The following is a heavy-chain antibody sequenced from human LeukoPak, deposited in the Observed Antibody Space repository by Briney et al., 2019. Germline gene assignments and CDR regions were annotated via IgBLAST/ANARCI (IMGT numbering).Heavy chain of an antibody. J-gene: IGHJ5*02. D-gene: IGHD3-22*01. V-gene: IGHV4-34*01. CDR3: ARTSIYYDSSGYRS. CDR2: INHSGST. Sequence: GEINHSGSTNYTPSLKSRVTISVDTSKNQFSLKLSSVTAADTAVYYCARTSIYYDSSGYRSWGQGTLVTVSS.